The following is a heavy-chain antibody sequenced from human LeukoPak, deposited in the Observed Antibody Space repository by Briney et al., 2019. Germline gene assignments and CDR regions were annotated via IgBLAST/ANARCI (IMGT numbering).Heavy chain of an antibody. CDR3: ARGRFFDY. D-gene: IGHD3-3*01. CDR2: IKQDGSEK. V-gene: IGHV3-7*01. CDR1: LFTFSNYW. J-gene: IGHJ4*02. Sequence: GGSLRLSRAASLFTFSNYWMSWVRQAPGKGLEWVANIKQDGSEKYYVDSVKGRFTISRDNAKNSLYLQMNSLRAEDTAVYYCARGRFFDYWGQGTLVSVSS.